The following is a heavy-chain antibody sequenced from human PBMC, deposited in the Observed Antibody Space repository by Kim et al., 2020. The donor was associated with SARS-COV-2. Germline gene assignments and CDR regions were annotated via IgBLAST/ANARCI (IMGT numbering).Heavy chain of an antibody. CDR3: ARDKENGGYGDYFDY. Sequence: SVKVSCKASGGTFSSYTISWVRQAPGQGLEWMGRIIPILGIANYAQKFQGRVTITADKSTSTAYMELSSLRSEDTAVYYCARDKENGGYGDYFDYWGQGTLVTVSS. CDR1: GGTFSSYT. D-gene: IGHD5-12*01. J-gene: IGHJ4*02. V-gene: IGHV1-69*04. CDR2: IIPILGIA.